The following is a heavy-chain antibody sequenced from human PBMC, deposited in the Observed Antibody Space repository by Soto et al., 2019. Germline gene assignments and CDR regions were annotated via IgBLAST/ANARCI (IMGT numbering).Heavy chain of an antibody. CDR1: GDSISGYY. Sequence: QVQLQESGPGLVKPSETLSLTCTVSGDSISGYYWSWIRQAPGKGLEWIGYTYYTGRTDYNPSLKSRVTISVDTSKNNFSLELTSVTAADTAVYYCARNQAGTYFALPTHFYYMDVWGKGTTVTVSS. V-gene: IGHV4-59*01. J-gene: IGHJ6*03. D-gene: IGHD3-9*01. CDR2: TYYTGRT. CDR3: ARNQAGTYFALPTHFYYMDV.